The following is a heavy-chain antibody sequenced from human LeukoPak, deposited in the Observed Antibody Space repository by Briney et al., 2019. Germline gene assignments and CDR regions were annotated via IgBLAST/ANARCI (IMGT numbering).Heavy chain of an antibody. CDR1: GFTFTNYG. V-gene: IGHV3-23*01. D-gene: IGHD1-14*01. J-gene: IGHJ4*02. Sequence: PGGSLRLSCAASGFTFTNYGMSWVRQAPGKGLEWVSAISDSGATKYYADSVKGRFTISRDNSQNTLYLQMNSLRADDTAVYYCAKGATTYFDYWGQGTLVTVSS. CDR2: ISDSGATK. CDR3: AKGATTYFDY.